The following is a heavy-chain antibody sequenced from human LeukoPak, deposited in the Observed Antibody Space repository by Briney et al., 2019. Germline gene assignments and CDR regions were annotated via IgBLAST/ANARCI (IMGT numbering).Heavy chain of an antibody. CDR3: ARGKTWIQLWRRYYFDY. CDR2: IYYSGST. Sequence: PSETLSLTXTVSGGSISSYYWSWIRQPPGKGLEWIGYIYYSGSTNYNPSLKSRVTISVDTSKNQFSLELSSVTAADTAVYYCARGKTWIQLWRRYYFDYWGQGTLVTVSS. D-gene: IGHD5-18*01. CDR1: GGSISSYY. V-gene: IGHV4-59*01. J-gene: IGHJ4*02.